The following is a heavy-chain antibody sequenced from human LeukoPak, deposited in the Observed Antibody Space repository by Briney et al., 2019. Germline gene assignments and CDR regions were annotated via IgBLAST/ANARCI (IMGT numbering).Heavy chain of an antibody. CDR2: ISGSGAST. V-gene: IGHV3-23*01. Sequence: GGSLRLSCLTSGFTLSTNAMSWVRQAPGKGLEWILGISGSGASTYYADSVKGRFTISRDDSRNTLYLQMNSLRGDDTAVYYCAKDVGKWESLHFFDYWGQGTLVTVSS. CDR1: GFTLSTNA. CDR3: AKDVGKWESLHFFDY. J-gene: IGHJ4*02. D-gene: IGHD1-26*01.